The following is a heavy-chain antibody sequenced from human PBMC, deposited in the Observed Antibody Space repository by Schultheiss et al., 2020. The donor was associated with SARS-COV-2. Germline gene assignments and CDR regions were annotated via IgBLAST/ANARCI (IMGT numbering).Heavy chain of an antibody. V-gene: IGHV3-23*01. J-gene: IGHJ6*02. Sequence: GGSLRLSCAASGFTFSSYSMNWVRQAPGKGLEWVSAISGSGGSTYYADSVKGRFTISRDNSKNTLYLQMNSLRAEDTAVYYCATHPPYYYYGMDVWGQGTTVTVSS. CDR2: ISGSGGST. CDR1: GFTFSSYS. CDR3: ATHPPYYYYGMDV.